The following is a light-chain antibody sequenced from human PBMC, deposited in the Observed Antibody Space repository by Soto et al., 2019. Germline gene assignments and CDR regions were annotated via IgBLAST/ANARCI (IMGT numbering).Light chain of an antibody. Sequence: DIQMTQSPSTLSASLGDRVTITCRASQSINNWLAWYQQKPGKAPKLLIYKASSLESGVPSRFSGSGSGTEFTLTISSLQPDDFATYYCQQYNTYSWTFGQGTKVDIK. CDR1: QSINNW. J-gene: IGKJ1*01. CDR3: QQYNTYSWT. V-gene: IGKV1-5*03. CDR2: KAS.